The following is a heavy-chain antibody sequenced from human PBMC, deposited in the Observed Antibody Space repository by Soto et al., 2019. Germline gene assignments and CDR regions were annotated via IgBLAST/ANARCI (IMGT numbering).Heavy chain of an antibody. J-gene: IGHJ3*02. CDR3: ARDSTGDAFDI. CDR1: GFTFSSYS. CDR2: ISSSSYI. V-gene: IGHV3-21*01. Sequence: GGSLRLSCAASGFTFSSYSMNWVRQAPGKGLEWVSSISSSSYIYYADSVKGRFTISRDNAKNSLYLQMNSLRAEDTAVYYCARDSTGDAFDIWGQGTMVTVSS. D-gene: IGHD3-9*01.